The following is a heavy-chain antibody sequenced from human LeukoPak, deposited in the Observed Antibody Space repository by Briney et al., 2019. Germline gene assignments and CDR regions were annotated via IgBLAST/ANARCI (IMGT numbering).Heavy chain of an antibody. CDR1: GFTFSSYA. V-gene: IGHV3-64*01. D-gene: IGHD3-22*01. J-gene: IGHJ4*02. CDR3: ARQDSSGYYWDLGPFDY. CDR2: ISSNGGST. Sequence: GGSLRLSCAASGFTFSSYAMHWVRQAPGKGLEYVSAISSNGGSTYYANSVKGRFTISRDNSKNTLYLQVGSLRAEDMAVYYCARQDSSGYYWDLGPFDYWGQGTLVTVSS.